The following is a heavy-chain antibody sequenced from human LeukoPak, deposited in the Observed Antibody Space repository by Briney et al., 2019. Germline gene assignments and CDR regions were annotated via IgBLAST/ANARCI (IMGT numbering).Heavy chain of an antibody. Sequence: GGSLRLSCAASGFTLNNAWMSWVRQAPGKGLEWLGRIKRETDGGAIDYAAPVKGRFTISRDDSRNTLYLQMDSLKIEDTAVYYCTTDRYYDNSELQFQHWGQGTLVTVSS. CDR1: GFTLNNAW. CDR2: IKRETDGGAI. V-gene: IGHV3-15*01. D-gene: IGHD3-22*01. CDR3: TTDRYYDNSELQFQH. J-gene: IGHJ1*01.